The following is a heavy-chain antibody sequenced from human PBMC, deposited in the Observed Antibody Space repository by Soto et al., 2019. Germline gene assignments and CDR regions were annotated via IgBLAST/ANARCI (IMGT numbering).Heavy chain of an antibody. D-gene: IGHD2-8*01. J-gene: IGHJ6*02. CDR2: ISGYNGDT. V-gene: IGHV1-18*01. CDR1: AYTFTRYG. Sequence: QGHLVQSGAEVKKPGASVKVSCKTSAYTFTRYGISWVRQAPGQGLEWMGWISGYNGDTNYAQNLQDRVTMNIDTSTTTAYKELRSLTSDDTAVYYCAKNGQPPYYYYGLDVWGQGTTVTVSS. CDR3: AKNGQPPYYYYGLDV.